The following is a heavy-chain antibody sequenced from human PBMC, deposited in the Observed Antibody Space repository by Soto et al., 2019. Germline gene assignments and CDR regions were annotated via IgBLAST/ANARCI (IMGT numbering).Heavy chain of an antibody. CDR2: ISAYNGNT. CDR1: GYTFTSYG. CDR3: ARFGVVVAAGDY. J-gene: IGHJ4*02. D-gene: IGHD2-15*01. V-gene: IGHV1-18*01. Sequence: QVQLVQSGAEVKKPGASVKVSCKASGYTFTSYGISWVRQAPGQGLEWMGWISAYNGNTNYAQKLQGRVTMTTGTSTGTTYMELRSLGSDDTAVDYCARFGVVVAAGDYWGQGALVTVSS.